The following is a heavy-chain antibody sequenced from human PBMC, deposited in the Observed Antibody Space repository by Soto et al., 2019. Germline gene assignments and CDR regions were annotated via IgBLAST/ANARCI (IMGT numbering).Heavy chain of an antibody. V-gene: IGHV3-33*01. J-gene: IGHJ4*02. CDR1: GFTFSSYG. Sequence: GGSLRLSCAASGFTFSSYGMHWVRQAPGKGLEWVAVIWYDGSNKYYADSVKGRFTISRDNSKNTLYLQMNSLRAEDTAVYYCARDPDSSYYFDYWGQGTLVTVSS. CDR2: IWYDGSNK. CDR3: ARDPDSSYYFDY. D-gene: IGHD3-22*01.